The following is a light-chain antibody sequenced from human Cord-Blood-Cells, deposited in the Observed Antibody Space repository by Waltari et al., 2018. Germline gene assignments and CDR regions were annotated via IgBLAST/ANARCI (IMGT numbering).Light chain of an antibody. CDR2: EVS. CDR1: SSDVGGYNY. CDR3: SSYTSSSTYV. V-gene: IGLV2-14*01. J-gene: IGLJ1*01. Sequence: QSALTQPASVSGSPGQSITISCTGTSSDVGGYNYVSWYQQHPGKAPKLMIYEVSNQPSGVSNRFSGSKSGNTASRTISGLQAEDEADYYCSSYTSSSTYVFGTGTKVTVL.